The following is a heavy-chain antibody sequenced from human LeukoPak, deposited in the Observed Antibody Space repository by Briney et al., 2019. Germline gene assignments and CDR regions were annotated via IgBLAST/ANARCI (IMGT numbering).Heavy chain of an antibody. CDR3: ARGQVYYYYDSSGYRDWFDP. CDR1: GGSFSGYY. D-gene: IGHD3-22*01. J-gene: IGHJ5*02. CDR2: INHSGST. V-gene: IGHV4-34*01. Sequence: PSETLSRTGAVYGGSFSGYYWSWIRQPPGKGREWIGEINHSGSTNYNPSLKSRVTISVDTSKNQFSLKLSSVTAADTAVYYCARGQVYYYYDSSGYRDWFDPWGQGTLVTVSS.